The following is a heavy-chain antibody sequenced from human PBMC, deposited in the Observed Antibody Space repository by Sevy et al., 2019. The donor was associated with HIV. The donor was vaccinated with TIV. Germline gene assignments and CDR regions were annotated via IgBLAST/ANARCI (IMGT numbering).Heavy chain of an antibody. CDR2: ISAYNGNT. Sequence: ASVKVSCKASGYTFTSYGISWVRQAPGQGLEWMGWISAYNGNTNYAQKLQGRVTMTTDTSTSTAYMELRSLRSDDTAVYYCATGATGTNIDLFDYWGQGTLVTVSS. D-gene: IGHD1-1*01. CDR3: ATGATGTNIDLFDY. J-gene: IGHJ4*02. CDR1: GYTFTSYG. V-gene: IGHV1-18*01.